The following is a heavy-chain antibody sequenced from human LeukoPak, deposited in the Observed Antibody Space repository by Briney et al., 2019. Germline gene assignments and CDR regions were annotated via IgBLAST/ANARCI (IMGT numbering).Heavy chain of an antibody. D-gene: IGHD6-13*01. Sequence: PGGSLRLSRAASGFXLSHYYISWVRQAPGKGLEWVSFISSDSTHTNYADSLKGRFTISRDNAKNSLYLQMNSLRAEDTALYYCARNPGTGTLDYWGRGTLVTVSS. CDR3: ARNPGTGTLDY. CDR1: GFXLSHYY. V-gene: IGHV3-11*06. CDR2: ISSDSTHT. J-gene: IGHJ4*02.